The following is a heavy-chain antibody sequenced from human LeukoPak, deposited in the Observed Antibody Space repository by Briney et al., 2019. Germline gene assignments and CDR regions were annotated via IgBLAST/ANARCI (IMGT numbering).Heavy chain of an antibody. CDR2: INPSGGST. CDR3: ARDREPSIYYYYYMDV. Sequence: ASVKVSCKASGYTFTSYYMHWVRQAPGQGLEWMGIINPSGGSTSYAQKLQGRVTMTTDTSTSTAYMELRSLRSDDTAVYYCARDREPSIYYYYYMDVWGKGTTVTISS. CDR1: GYTFTSYY. V-gene: IGHV1-46*01. J-gene: IGHJ6*03. D-gene: IGHD1-14*01.